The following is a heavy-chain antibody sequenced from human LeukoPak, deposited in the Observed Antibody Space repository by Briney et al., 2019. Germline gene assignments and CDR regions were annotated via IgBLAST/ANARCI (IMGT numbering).Heavy chain of an antibody. CDR2: ISSSGNT. D-gene: IGHD6-13*01. CDR1: GFTFSRSA. V-gene: IGHV3-23*01. CDR3: AKGRISEDGLDF. J-gene: IGHJ4*02. Sequence: GGSLLLSCAASGFTFSRSAMTWVRQPPGKGLDWVSSISSSGNTYYADSVKGRFTISRDNSKNMLYLQMNSLRAEDTAVYYCAKGRISEDGLDFWGQGTLVTVSS.